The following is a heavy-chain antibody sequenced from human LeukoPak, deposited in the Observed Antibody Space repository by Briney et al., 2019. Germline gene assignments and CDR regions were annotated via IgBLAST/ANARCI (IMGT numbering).Heavy chain of an antibody. V-gene: IGHV1-3*04. Sequence: ASVKVSCKASGYTFTSYAMHWVRQAPGQRLEWMGWINTGNGNTEYSQKFQGRVTVTTDTSASTAYMELSSLRSEHTAVYYCARCGYSDAWSCDHWGQGTLVTVSS. J-gene: IGHJ5*02. CDR2: INTGNGNT. CDR3: ARCGYSDAWSCDH. CDR1: GYTFTSYA. D-gene: IGHD5-18*01.